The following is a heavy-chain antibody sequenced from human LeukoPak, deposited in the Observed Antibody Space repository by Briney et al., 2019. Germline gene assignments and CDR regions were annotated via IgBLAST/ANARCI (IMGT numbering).Heavy chain of an antibody. CDR2: MNPNSGNT. CDR3: ARDDTSGGYYEFGY. D-gene: IGHD6-19*01. V-gene: IGHV1-8*03. Sequence: ASVKVSCKASGYTFTSYDINWVRQATGQGLEWMGWMNPNSGNTGYAQKFQGRVTITRNTSISTAYMELSSLRSEDTAVYYCARDDTSGGYYEFGYWGQGALLIVSS. J-gene: IGHJ4*02. CDR1: GYTFTSYD.